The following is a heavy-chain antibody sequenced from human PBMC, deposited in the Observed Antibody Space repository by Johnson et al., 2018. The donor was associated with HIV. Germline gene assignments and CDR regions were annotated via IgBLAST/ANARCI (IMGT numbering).Heavy chain of an antibody. V-gene: IGHV3-33*06. J-gene: IGHJ3*02. CDR1: GFTFSSYG. Sequence: VQLVESGGGVVQPGRSLRLSCAASGFTFSSYGMHWVRRAPDKGLEWLAFIWFDGTAKYYSDSVKGRFSISRDNSKNTVFLQMNGLRPEDTAVYYCAKVLSPRPWGDDAFDIWGQGTMVTVSS. D-gene: IGHD7-27*01. CDR3: AKVLSPRPWGDDAFDI. CDR2: IWFDGTAK.